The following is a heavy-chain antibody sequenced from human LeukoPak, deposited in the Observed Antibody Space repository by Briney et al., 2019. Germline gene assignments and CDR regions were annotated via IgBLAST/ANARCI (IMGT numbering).Heavy chain of an antibody. V-gene: IGHV3-23*01. J-gene: IGHJ5*02. CDR1: GFTFNNYA. CDR2: IGGSGGST. D-gene: IGHD6-13*01. Sequence: GGSLRLSCAASGFTFNNYAMSWVRQAPAKGLEWVSTIGGSGGSTYYADSVKGRFTISRDNSRTTLYLQMNSLRAEDTAVYYCAKDRAAPATPYNWFDPWGQGTLVTVSS. CDR3: AKDRAAPATPYNWFDP.